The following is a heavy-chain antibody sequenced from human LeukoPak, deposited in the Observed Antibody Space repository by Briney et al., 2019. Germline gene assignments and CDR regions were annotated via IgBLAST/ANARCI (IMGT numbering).Heavy chain of an antibody. D-gene: IGHD5-18*01. J-gene: IGHJ4*02. V-gene: IGHV4-39*01. CDR1: GGSVGSSSYY. Sequence: SETLSLTCTVSGGSVGSSSYYWGWIRQPPGKGLEWIGSIYYSGTTYYNPSLKSRVTISVDTSKNQFSLKLRSVTAADTAVYYCARHSQYSYGLLYFFDFWGQGTLVTVSS. CDR3: ARHSQYSYGLLYFFDF. CDR2: IYYSGTT.